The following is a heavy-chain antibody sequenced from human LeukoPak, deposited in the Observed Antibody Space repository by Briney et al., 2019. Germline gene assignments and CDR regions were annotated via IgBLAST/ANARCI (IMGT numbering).Heavy chain of an antibody. CDR1: GGSFSSGSYY. D-gene: IGHD2-21*02. V-gene: IGHV4-61*02. CDR3: VRGGGDWGFNQSDY. J-gene: IGHJ4*02. CDR2: IYTSGST. Sequence: PSQTLSLTCTVSGGSFSSGSYYWSWIRQPAGKGLEWIGRIYTSGSTNYNPSLKSRVTISVDTSKNQFSLKLSSVTAADTAVYYCVRGGGDWGFNQSDYWGQGTLVTVSS.